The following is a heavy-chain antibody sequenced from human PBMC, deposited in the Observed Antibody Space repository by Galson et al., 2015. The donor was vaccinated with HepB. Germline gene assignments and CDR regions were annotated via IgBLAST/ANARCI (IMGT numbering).Heavy chain of an antibody. CDR2: IYHTGST. J-gene: IGHJ4*02. Sequence: SETLSLTCDVSGASVSSDNWWTWVRQSPGKGLEWIGDIYHTGSTNSTPSLKSPVTISVDKSKNLFSLELSPVTAADTAVYYCARDANDYGSGNYVRPFDYWGQGALVTVSS. CDR1: GASVSSDNW. CDR3: ARDANDYGSGNYVRPFDY. V-gene: IGHV4-4*02. D-gene: IGHD3-10*01.